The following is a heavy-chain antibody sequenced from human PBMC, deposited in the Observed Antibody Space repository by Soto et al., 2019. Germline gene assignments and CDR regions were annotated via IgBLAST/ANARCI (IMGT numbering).Heavy chain of an antibody. CDR3: TRHGISDYYGSGSPWDY. J-gene: IGHJ4*02. V-gene: IGHV3-73*01. D-gene: IGHD3-10*01. CDR1: GFTFSGSA. CDR2: IRSKANSYAT. Sequence: GGSLRLSCAASGFTFSGSAMHWVRQASGKGLEWVGRIRSKANSYATAYAASVKGRFTISRDDSKNTAYLQMNSLKTEDTAVYYCTRHGISDYYGSGSPWDYWGQGTLVTVSS.